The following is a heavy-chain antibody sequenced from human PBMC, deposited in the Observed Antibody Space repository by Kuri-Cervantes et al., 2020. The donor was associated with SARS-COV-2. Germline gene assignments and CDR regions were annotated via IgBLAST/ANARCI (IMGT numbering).Heavy chain of an antibody. CDR2: ISGDGGST. D-gene: IGHD3-10*01. Sequence: GGSLRLSCAASGFTFDDYAMHWVRQAPGKGLEWVSLISGDGGSTYYADSVKGRFTISRDNSKNSLYLQMNSLRTEDTAVYYCVRGGGGFDPWGQGTLVTVSS. CDR1: GFTFDDYA. V-gene: IGHV3-43*02. CDR3: VRGGGGFDP. J-gene: IGHJ5*02.